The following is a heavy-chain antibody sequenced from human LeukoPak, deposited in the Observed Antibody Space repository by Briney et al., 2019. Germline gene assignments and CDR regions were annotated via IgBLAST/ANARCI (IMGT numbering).Heavy chain of an antibody. CDR1: GITLNSLA. D-gene: IGHD2-15*01. Sequence: GRSPRPSRAASGITLNSLAINRVRQGPRKGRELVFVINGCGGCHYYADSVKGRFTISRDNSKNTLYLQMISLRAEDTAVYYCAKDRCSGGSCYTDFDYWGQGTLVTVSS. V-gene: IGHV3-23*01. CDR3: AKDRCSGGSCYTDFDY. CDR2: INGCGGCH. J-gene: IGHJ4*02.